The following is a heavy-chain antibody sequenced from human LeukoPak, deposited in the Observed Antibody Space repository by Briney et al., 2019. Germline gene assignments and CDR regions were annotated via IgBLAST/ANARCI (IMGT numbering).Heavy chain of an antibody. CDR2: INPDGTQK. J-gene: IGHJ5*02. CDR3: VRQMIRFWFDP. CDR1: GFTFSLYW. D-gene: IGHD3-16*01. Sequence: QTGGSLRLSCAASGFTFSLYWMTWVRQSPGKGLEWVADINPDGTQKYSVDSLKGRFTISRDNAKNSLFLHLNSLRVDDTATYYCVRQMIRFWFDPWGQGTLVTVSS. V-gene: IGHV3-7*01.